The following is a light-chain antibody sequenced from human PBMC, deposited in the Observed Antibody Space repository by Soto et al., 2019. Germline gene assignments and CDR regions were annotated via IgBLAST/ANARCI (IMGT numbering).Light chain of an antibody. J-gene: IGLJ1*01. CDR1: NTDVGAYDY. V-gene: IGLV2-14*03. CDR3: SSYSTISNIV. Sequence: QSVLTQPASVSGSPGQSITISCSGTNTDVGAYDYVSWYQQHPGKAPKLILYDVINRPSGVSDRFSGSKSGNTASLTISGLQAEDEAEYFCSSYSTISNIVFGTGTKVTVL. CDR2: DVI.